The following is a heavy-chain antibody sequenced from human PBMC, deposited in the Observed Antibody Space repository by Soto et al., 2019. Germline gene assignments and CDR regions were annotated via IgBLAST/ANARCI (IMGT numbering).Heavy chain of an antibody. CDR3: ARDGCGGDCYHDY. D-gene: IGHD2-21*02. CDR2: ILYDGKKE. V-gene: IGHV3-30*04. Sequence: VGSLRLSCAASGFSFSGYAMHWVRQAPGKGLEWVAVILYDGKKEYYADSAKGRFTISRDNSKNTMYLQMNSLRPEDTAVYYCARDGCGGDCYHDYWGQGTLVTVSS. J-gene: IGHJ4*02. CDR1: GFSFSGYA.